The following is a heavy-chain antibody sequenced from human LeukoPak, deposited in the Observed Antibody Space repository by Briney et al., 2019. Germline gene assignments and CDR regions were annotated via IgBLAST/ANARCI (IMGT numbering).Heavy chain of an antibody. D-gene: IGHD3-16*01. CDR3: ARAGDYRFDY. CDR1: GFTSSSYW. Sequence: GGSLRLSCAASGFTSSSYWIHWVRQAPGKGLVWVSRINTDGSRTTYADSVKGRFTISRDNAKNTVYLQMNSLGAEDTAVYYCARAGDYRFDYWGQGTLVTVPS. V-gene: IGHV3-74*01. J-gene: IGHJ4*02. CDR2: INTDGSRT.